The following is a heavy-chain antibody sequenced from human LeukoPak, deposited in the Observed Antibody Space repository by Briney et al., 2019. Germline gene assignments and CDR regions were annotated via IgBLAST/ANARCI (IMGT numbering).Heavy chain of an antibody. Sequence: ASVNVSCTASGYTFTSYGISWVRQAPGQGLEWMGWINPNSGGTNYAQTFQGRVTMTRDTSISTAYMELSRLRSDDTAVYYCARGRSSYYDSSGYWGNDFDYWGQGTLVTVSS. CDR1: GYTFTSYG. D-gene: IGHD3-22*01. V-gene: IGHV1-2*02. CDR2: INPNSGGT. J-gene: IGHJ4*02. CDR3: ARGRSSYYDSSGYWGNDFDY.